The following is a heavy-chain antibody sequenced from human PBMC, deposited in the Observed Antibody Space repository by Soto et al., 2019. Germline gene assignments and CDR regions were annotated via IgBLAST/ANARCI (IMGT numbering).Heavy chain of an antibody. CDR2: MSKTRTFI. CDR3: ATDRDYAFNI. CDR1: GFTFNDYS. J-gene: IGHJ3*02. V-gene: IGHV3-48*01. Sequence: GGSLRLSCAASGFTFNDYSMNWVRQAPGKGLEWISYMSKTRTFIWYADSVKGRFTISRDDARNSLFLQMNSLRAEDTAIYYCATDRDYAFNIWGQGTTVTVSS.